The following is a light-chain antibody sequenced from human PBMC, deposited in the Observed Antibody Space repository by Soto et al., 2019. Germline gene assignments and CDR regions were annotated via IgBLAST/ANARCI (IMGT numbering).Light chain of an antibody. V-gene: IGLV2-23*02. CDR3: CSYAGSSTFHVV. J-gene: IGLJ2*01. CDR2: EVS. Sequence: QSALTQPASVSGSPGQSITISCTGTSSDVGSYNLVSWYQQHPGKAPKLMFYEVSKRPSGVSNRFSGSKSGNTASLTISGLQAEDEADYYCCSYAGSSTFHVVFGGGTKLTVL. CDR1: SSDVGSYNL.